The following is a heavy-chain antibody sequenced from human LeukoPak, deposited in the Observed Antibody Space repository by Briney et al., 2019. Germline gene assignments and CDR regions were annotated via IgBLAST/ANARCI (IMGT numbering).Heavy chain of an antibody. CDR1: GFTFSSYS. D-gene: IGHD3-22*01. CDR2: ISSSSSYI. V-gene: IGHV3-21*01. CDR3: ARPHYYDSSGYYYLFDY. J-gene: IGHJ4*02. Sequence: GGSLRLSCAASGFTFSSYSMNWVRQAPGKGLEWVSSISSSSSYIYCADSVKGRFTISRDNAKNSLYLQMNSLRAEDTAVYYCARPHYYDSSGYYYLFDYWGQGTLVTVSS.